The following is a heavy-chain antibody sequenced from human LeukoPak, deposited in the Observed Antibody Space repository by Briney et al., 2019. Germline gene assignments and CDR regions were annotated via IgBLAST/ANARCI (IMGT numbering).Heavy chain of an antibody. V-gene: IGHV3-23*01. D-gene: IGHD3-22*01. Sequence: GGSLRLSCAASGFTFSSYAMSWVRQAPGKGLEWVSAISGSGGSTYYADSVKGRFTISRDNSENTLYLQMNSLRAEDTAVYYCAKDSNYYDSSGYYPILDWGQGTLVTVSS. CDR2: ISGSGGST. J-gene: IGHJ4*02. CDR3: AKDSNYYDSSGYYPILD. CDR1: GFTFSSYA.